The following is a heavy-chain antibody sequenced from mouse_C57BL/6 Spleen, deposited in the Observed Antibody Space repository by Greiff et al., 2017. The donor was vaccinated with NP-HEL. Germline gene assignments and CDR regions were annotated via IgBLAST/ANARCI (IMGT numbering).Heavy chain of an antibody. Sequence: ESGPGILQPSQTLSLTCSFSGFSLSTSNMGIGWIRQPSGKGLEWLAHIWWNDDKYYNPSLKSRLTIAKDTSNNQVFRKISSVDTAETATYYCAQIANDNDYDGGFAYWGQGTLVTVSA. J-gene: IGHJ3*01. CDR3: AQIANDNDYDGGFAY. CDR2: IWWNDDK. D-gene: IGHD2-4*01. V-gene: IGHV8-5*01. CDR1: GFSLSTSNMG.